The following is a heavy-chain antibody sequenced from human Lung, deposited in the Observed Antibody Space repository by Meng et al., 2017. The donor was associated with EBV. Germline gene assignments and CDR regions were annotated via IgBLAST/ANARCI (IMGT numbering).Heavy chain of an antibody. J-gene: IGHJ4*02. CDR2: INAYNGDT. Sequence: QEQWVEFGGEVKKPGASVKVSCKASGYNFTNYGITGVRQSPGQGLEWMGWINAYNGDTNYAQTLQGRVTMTTDTSTSTAYMELRSLRSDDTAVYYCARVEVGITSGDYWGQGTLVTVSS. CDR1: GYNFTNYG. V-gene: IGHV1-18*01. D-gene: IGHD1-26*01. CDR3: ARVEVGITSGDY.